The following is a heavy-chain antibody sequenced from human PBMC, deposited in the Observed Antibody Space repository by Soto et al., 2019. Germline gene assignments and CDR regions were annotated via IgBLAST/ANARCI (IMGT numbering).Heavy chain of an antibody. J-gene: IGHJ4*02. CDR3: AREEFGELPTT. CDR1: GFTFSSYA. Sequence: QVQLVESGGGVVQPGRSLRLSCAASGFTFSSYAMHWVRQAPGKGLEWVAVISYDGSNKYYADSVKGRFTISRDNSNNPRYLDMNCLRAEDTAVYYCAREEFGELPTTWGQGTLVTVS. CDR2: ISYDGSNK. D-gene: IGHD3-10*01. V-gene: IGHV3-30-3*01.